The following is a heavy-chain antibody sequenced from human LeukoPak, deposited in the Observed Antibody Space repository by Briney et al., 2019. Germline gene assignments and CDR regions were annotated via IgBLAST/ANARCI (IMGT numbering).Heavy chain of an antibody. CDR3: ARAIRAYYFDY. V-gene: IGHV4-30-2*01. D-gene: IGHD3-3*01. Sequence: PSQTLSLTCTVSGGSISGGGYYWSWIRQPPGKGLEWIGYIYHSGSTYYNPSLKSRVTISVDRSKNQFSLKLSSVTAADTAVYYCARAIRAYYFDYWGQGTLVTVSS. CDR1: GGSISGGGYY. J-gene: IGHJ4*02. CDR2: IYHSGST.